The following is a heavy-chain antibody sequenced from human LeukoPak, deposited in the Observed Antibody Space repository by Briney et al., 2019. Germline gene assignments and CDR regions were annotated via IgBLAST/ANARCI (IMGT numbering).Heavy chain of an antibody. CDR2: VNPNSGNT. CDR3: ARETPIYYGAPHAFDI. D-gene: IGHD3-10*01. Sequence: ASVKVSCKASGYTFTSYDINWVRQATGQGLEWMGCVNPNSGNTGYAQKFQGRVTMTRNTSISTAYMELSSLRSEDTAVYYCARETPIYYGAPHAFDIWGQGTMVTVSS. CDR1: GYTFTSYD. J-gene: IGHJ3*02. V-gene: IGHV1-8*02.